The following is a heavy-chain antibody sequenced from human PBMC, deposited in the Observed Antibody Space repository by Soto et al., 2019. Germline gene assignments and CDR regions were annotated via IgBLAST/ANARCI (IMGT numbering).Heavy chain of an antibody. CDR1: GGSISSSYY. V-gene: IGHV4-39*02. CDR2: IYYSGST. Sequence: PSETLSLTCTVSGGSISSSYYWGWIRQPPGKGLEWIGSIYYSGSTYYNPSLKSRVTISVDTSKNQFSLKLSSVTAADTAVYYCAREVATPSPFYYYYGMDVWGQGTTVTVSS. J-gene: IGHJ6*02. CDR3: AREVATPSPFYYYYGMDV. D-gene: IGHD5-12*01.